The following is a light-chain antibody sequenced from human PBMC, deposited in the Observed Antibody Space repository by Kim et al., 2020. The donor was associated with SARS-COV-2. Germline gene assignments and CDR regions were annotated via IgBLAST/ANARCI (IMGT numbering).Light chain of an antibody. J-gene: IGKJ2*03. CDR2: WAS. CDR1: QTVLYNSNNKNY. V-gene: IGKV4-1*01. Sequence: DIVMTQSPDSLAVSLGERATLNCKSSQTVLYNSNNKNYLAWYQQKPGQAPKLLIYWASIRESGVSDRFSGSGSETDFTLTISSLQAEDVAVYYCQQYYSTPLSFGQGTKLEI. CDR3: QQYYSTPLS.